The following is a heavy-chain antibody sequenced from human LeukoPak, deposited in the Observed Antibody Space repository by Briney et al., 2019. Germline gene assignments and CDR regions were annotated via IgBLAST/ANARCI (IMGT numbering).Heavy chain of an antibody. V-gene: IGHV4-39*07. CDR1: GGSIRSGDHH. J-gene: IGHJ6*03. Sequence: SETLSLTCSVSGGSIRSGDHHWAWVRQPPGKGLEFIGSLDESGRPYYNRPLKSRVSISGDTSGKQFSLNLTSVTAADTAVYFCARVLGGYPFFMDVWGRGTTVIVSS. CDR2: LDESGRP. CDR3: ARVLGGYPFFMDV. D-gene: IGHD2-15*01.